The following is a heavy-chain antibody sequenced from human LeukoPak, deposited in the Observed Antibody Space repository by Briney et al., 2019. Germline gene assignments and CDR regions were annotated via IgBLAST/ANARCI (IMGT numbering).Heavy chain of an antibody. CDR1: GRSISSYY. Sequence: SDTLSLTCTLSGRSISSYYWSWMRHPAGKRREWIGRIYSSGSTSYNPPPKSRVTIPVDASKDPVSLKLSFATAADTAMDFCARVYQSGGISSGYFDYWGQGSLVTVSS. D-gene: IGHD4-23*01. J-gene: IGHJ4*02. CDR2: IYSSGST. CDR3: ARVYQSGGISSGYFDY. V-gene: IGHV4-4*07.